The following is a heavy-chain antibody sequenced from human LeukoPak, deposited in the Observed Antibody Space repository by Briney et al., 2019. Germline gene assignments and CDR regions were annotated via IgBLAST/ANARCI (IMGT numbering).Heavy chain of an antibody. D-gene: IGHD1/OR15-1a*01. CDR1: GFSFSNSW. Sequence: PGGSLRLSCAVSGFSFSNSWMYWVRQAPGKGLEGVANINKDGGGISYVDSVKGRFIISRDNARSSLYLQMNSLRVEDTAVYFCAGGNSMDVWGKGTAVTVSS. V-gene: IGHV3-7*03. CDR3: AGGNSMDV. J-gene: IGHJ6*04. CDR2: INKDGGGI.